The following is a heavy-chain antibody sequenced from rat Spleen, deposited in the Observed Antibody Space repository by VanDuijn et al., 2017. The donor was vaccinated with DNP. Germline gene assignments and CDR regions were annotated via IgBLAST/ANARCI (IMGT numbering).Heavy chain of an antibody. J-gene: IGHJ2*01. D-gene: IGHD5-1*01. CDR1: GFTFRNYY. V-gene: IGHV5S23*01. CDR3: TREKTGRD. Sequence: EVQLVESGGGLVQPGRSLKLSCAASGFTFRNYYMAWVRQAPAKGLEWVASITKSGGNTYYRDSVKGRFTISRDNAKSTLYLQMDSLRSEDTATYYCTREKTGRDWGQGVMVTVSS. CDR2: ITKSGGNT.